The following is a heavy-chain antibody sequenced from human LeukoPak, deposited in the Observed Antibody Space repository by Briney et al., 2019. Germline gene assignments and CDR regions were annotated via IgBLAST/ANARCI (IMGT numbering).Heavy chain of an antibody. CDR1: GYTLTDYF. CDR2: INPNSGGT. Sequence: ASVKVSCKASGYTLTDYFMHWVRQAPGQGLEWMGWINPNSGGTNYAQKFQGRVTMTRDTSISTAYMELSRLRSDDTAMYYCARDPGYNSSWYDYWGQGTLVTVSS. J-gene: IGHJ4*02. CDR3: ARDPGYNSSWYDY. V-gene: IGHV1-2*02. D-gene: IGHD6-13*01.